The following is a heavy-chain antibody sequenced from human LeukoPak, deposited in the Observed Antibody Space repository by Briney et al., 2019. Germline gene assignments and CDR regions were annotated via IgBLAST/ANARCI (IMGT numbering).Heavy chain of an antibody. Sequence: PGRSLRLSCAASGFTFSSYGMHWVRQAPGKGLEWVGFIRSKTYGETTEYAASVKGRFTISRDDSKSIAYLQMNSLKTEDTAVYYCTFHPGGYSGYDLGYWGRGTLVTVSS. CDR2: IRSKTYGETT. J-gene: IGHJ4*02. CDR3: TFHPGGYSGYDLGY. D-gene: IGHD5-12*01. CDR1: GFTFSSYG. V-gene: IGHV3-49*04.